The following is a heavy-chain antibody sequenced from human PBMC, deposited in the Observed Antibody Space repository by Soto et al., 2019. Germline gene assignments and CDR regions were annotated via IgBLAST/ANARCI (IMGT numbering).Heavy chain of an antibody. J-gene: IGHJ4*02. V-gene: IGHV1-18*01. CDR3: ARKPITYYYDSSGYFLFDY. Sequence: QVQLVQSGAEVKKPAASVKVSCKASGYTFTSYGISWVRQAPGQGLEWMGWISAYNGNTNYAQKLQGRVTMTTDTSTSTAYMELRSLRSDDTAVYYCARKPITYYYDSSGYFLFDYWGQGTLVTVSS. CDR1: GYTFTSYG. CDR2: ISAYNGNT. D-gene: IGHD3-22*01.